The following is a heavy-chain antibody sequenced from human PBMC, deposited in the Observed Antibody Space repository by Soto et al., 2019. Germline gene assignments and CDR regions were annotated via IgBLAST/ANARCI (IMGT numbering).Heavy chain of an antibody. V-gene: IGHV3-48*01. CDR3: ARDLRERYFDWWAPSDY. D-gene: IGHD3-9*01. Sequence: GGSVRLSCAASGFTFSSYSMNWVRQAPGKGLEWVSYISSSSSTIYYADSVKGRFTISRDNAKNSLYLQMNSLGAEDTAVYYCARDLRERYFDWWAPSDYWGQGTLVTVSS. CDR1: GFTFSSYS. CDR2: ISSSSSTI. J-gene: IGHJ4*02.